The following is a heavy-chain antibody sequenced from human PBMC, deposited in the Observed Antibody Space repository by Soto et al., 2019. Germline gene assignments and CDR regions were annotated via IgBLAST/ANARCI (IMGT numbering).Heavy chain of an antibody. CDR2: VFYTGRA. V-gene: IGHV4-59*01. D-gene: IGHD4-4*01. CDR3: ARDGDGRMTTNPYYYNGMDV. CDR1: GGPLGSYY. J-gene: IGHJ6*02. Sequence: SGTLSLTCTVSGGPLGSYYLSWIRQPPGKGLEWIVYVFYTGRANYNASLKSRVSISLDTSNYQFSLKLSSVTAADSAVYYCARDGDGRMTTNPYYYNGMDVWGPGTTVTVSS.